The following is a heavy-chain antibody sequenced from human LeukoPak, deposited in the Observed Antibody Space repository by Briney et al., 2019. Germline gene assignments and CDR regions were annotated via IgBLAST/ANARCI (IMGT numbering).Heavy chain of an antibody. V-gene: IGHV3-74*01. CDR3: AREDTAMADAFDI. J-gene: IGHJ3*02. D-gene: IGHD5-18*01. CDR1: GFTFSSYW. Sequence: GRSLRLSCAASGFTFSSYWMHWVRQAPGEGLVWVSRSSTEGSRTSYADSVKGRFTISRDNAKNTLYLQMNSLRAEDTAVYYCAREDTAMADAFDIWGQGTMVTVSS. CDR2: SSTEGSRT.